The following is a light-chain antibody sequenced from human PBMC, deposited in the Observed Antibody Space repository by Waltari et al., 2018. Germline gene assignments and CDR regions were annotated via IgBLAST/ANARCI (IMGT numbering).Light chain of an antibody. V-gene: IGKV3-20*01. Sequence: EIVLTQSPGTLSLSPGERATLYCRASQSVGSSYLAWYQQKRGQAPRLLIYGASIRATGIPDRFSGSGSGTDFTLTISRLEPEDFAVYYCQQYDTSPRTFGQGTRVEIK. CDR1: QSVGSSY. J-gene: IGKJ1*01. CDR3: QQYDTSPRT. CDR2: GAS.